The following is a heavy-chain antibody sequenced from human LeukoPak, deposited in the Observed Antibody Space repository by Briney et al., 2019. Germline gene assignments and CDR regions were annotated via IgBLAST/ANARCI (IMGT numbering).Heavy chain of an antibody. Sequence: SETLSLTCTVSGGSISSGGYYWSWIRQHPGKGLEWIGYIYYSGSTYYNPSLKSRVTISVDTSKNQFSLKLSSVTAADAAVYYCARGLFIVVVPAAISDWGQGTLVTVSS. J-gene: IGHJ4*02. CDR1: GGSISSGGYY. D-gene: IGHD2-2*02. V-gene: IGHV4-31*03. CDR2: IYYSGST. CDR3: ARGLFIVVVPAAISD.